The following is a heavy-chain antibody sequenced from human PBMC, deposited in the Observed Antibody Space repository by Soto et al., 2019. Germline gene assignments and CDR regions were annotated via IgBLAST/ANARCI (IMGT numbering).Heavy chain of an antibody. V-gene: IGHV3-15*01. CDR2: IKSKTDGGTT. CDR1: GFTFTKAG. Sequence: VGSLRLSCVSSGFTFTKAGMSWVRQAPGKGLECVGRIKSKTDGGTTDYAAPVRGRFTISRDDSRDTLYLQMNSLKTEDTAVYYCTTDTWANSGFDHWGQGTLDTVSS. CDR3: TTDTWANSGFDH. J-gene: IGHJ4*01. D-gene: IGHD6-19*01.